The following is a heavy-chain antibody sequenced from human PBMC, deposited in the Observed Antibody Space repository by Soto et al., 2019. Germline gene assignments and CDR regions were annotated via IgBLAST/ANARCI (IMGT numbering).Heavy chain of an antibody. D-gene: IGHD5-12*01. Sequence: PSETLSLTCTVSGDSISSYYWSWIRQPPGKGLEWIGYIYYSGSTNYNPSLKSRVTISVDTSKNQFSLKLSSVTAADTAVYYCAREGDGYNSFDYWGQGTLVTVSS. CDR3: AREGDGYNSFDY. CDR2: IYYSGST. CDR1: GDSISSYY. J-gene: IGHJ4*02. V-gene: IGHV4-59*01.